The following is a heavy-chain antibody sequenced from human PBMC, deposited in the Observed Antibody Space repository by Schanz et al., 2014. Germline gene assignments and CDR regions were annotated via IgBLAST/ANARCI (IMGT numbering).Heavy chain of an antibody. V-gene: IGHV3-11*05. Sequence: VQLVESGGGLVEPGGSLRLSCAASGFSFSDYYMSWIRQAPGKGLEWISFINTGSNYINYADSVKGRFTISRDNTKNSLYLQMNSLRPEDTALYYCAKGSRSGSKVMDVWGKGTTVTVSS. D-gene: IGHD3-10*01. CDR1: GFSFSDYY. CDR3: AKGSRSGSKVMDV. CDR2: INTGSNYI. J-gene: IGHJ6*03.